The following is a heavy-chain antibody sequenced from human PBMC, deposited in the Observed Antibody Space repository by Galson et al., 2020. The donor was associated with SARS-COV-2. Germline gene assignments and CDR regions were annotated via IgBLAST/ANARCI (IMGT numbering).Heavy chain of an antibody. D-gene: IGHD3-10*01. Sequence: ASVKVSCKASGYTFTGYYMHWVRQAPGQGLEWMGWINPNSGGTNYAQKFQGRVTMTRDTSISTAYMELSRLRSDDTAVYYCARGGAFYSSKPITMVRGVILSGIIDIWGQGTMVTVSS. CDR2: INPNSGGT. V-gene: IGHV1-2*02. J-gene: IGHJ3*02. CDR3: ARGGAFYSSKPITMVRGVILSGIIDI. CDR1: GYTFTGYY.